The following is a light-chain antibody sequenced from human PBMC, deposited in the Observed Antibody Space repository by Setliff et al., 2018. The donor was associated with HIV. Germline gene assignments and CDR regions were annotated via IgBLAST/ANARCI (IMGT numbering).Light chain of an antibody. CDR1: DSDIGSYKY. CDR3: CSYAGSYTYV. V-gene: IGLV2-11*01. J-gene: IGLJ1*01. CDR2: DVN. Sequence: QSVLTQPRSVSGSPGRSVTFSCSGSDSDIGSYKYVSWYQHHPGKAPKLIIFDVNRRPSGVPARFSGSKSGNTASLTISGIQTEDEADYYCCSYAGSYTYVFGTGTKVTVL.